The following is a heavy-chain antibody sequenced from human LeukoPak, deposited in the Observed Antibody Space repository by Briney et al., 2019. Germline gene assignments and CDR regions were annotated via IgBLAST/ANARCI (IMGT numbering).Heavy chain of an antibody. J-gene: IGHJ5*02. CDR2: IIPIFGTA. D-gene: IGHD2-2*01. Sequence: GASVKVSCKASGGTFSSYAISWVRQAPGQGLEWMGGIIPIFGTANYAQKFQGRVTITADESTSTAYMELSSLRSEDTAVYYCARSNCSSTSCYWNWFDPWGQGTLVTVSS. CDR3: ARSNCSSTSCYWNWFDP. CDR1: GGTFSSYA. V-gene: IGHV1-69*01.